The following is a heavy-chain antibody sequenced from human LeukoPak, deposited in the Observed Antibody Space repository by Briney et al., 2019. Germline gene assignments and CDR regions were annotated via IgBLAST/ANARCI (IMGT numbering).Heavy chain of an antibody. CDR2: IYYSGGT. V-gene: IGHV4-31*03. J-gene: IGHJ6*03. Sequence: PSETLSLTCTVSGGSIGSGGYYWSWIRQHPGKGLEWIGYIYYSGGTYYNPSLKSRVTISVDTSKNQFSLKLSSVTAADTAVYYCARAPKAYYYYMDVWGKGTTVTVSS. CDR3: ARAPKAYYYYMDV. CDR1: GGSIGSGGYY.